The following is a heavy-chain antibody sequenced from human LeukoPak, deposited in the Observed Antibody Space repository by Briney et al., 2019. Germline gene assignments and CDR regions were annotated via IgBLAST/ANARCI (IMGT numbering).Heavy chain of an antibody. J-gene: IGHJ1*01. Sequence: GASLRLSCAASGFTFSSYAMSWVRQAPGKGLEWVSAISGSGGSTYYADSVKGRFTISRDNSKNTLYLQMNSLRAEDTAVYYCAKDPRGSSWPDAEYFQHWGQGALVTVSS. CDR2: ISGSGGST. V-gene: IGHV3-23*01. CDR3: AKDPRGSSWPDAEYFQH. D-gene: IGHD6-13*01. CDR1: GFTFSSYA.